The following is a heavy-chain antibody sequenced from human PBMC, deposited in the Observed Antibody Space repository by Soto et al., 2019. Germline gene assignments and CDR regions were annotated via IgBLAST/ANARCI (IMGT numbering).Heavy chain of an antibody. Sequence: QLHLVQSGAVVKKPGASVTVSCSAAGYPVTAYYMHWLRQAPGRGLEWMGGINPATGAAKYTQTFQGRVTVTRDTSTSTVFMALSGLTSEDTAVFYCARGGGVGVAGSAAFDMWGQGTLVTVSS. CDR2: INPATGAA. V-gene: IGHV1-2*02. J-gene: IGHJ3*02. CDR1: GYPVTAYY. D-gene: IGHD3-3*01. CDR3: ARGGGVGVAGSAAFDM.